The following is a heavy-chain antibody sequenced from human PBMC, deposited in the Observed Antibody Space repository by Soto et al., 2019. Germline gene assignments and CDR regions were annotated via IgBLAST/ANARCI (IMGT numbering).Heavy chain of an antibody. D-gene: IGHD6-19*01. CDR1: GFTFSSYA. Sequence: PGGSLRLSCAASGFTFSSYAMSWVRQAPGKGLEWVSAISGSGGSTYYADSVKGRFTISRDNSKNTLYLQMNSLRAGDTAVYYCAKALVPAGYSSGWYAYYYYGMDVWGQGTTVTVSS. CDR2: ISGSGGST. CDR3: AKALVPAGYSSGWYAYYYYGMDV. J-gene: IGHJ6*02. V-gene: IGHV3-23*01.